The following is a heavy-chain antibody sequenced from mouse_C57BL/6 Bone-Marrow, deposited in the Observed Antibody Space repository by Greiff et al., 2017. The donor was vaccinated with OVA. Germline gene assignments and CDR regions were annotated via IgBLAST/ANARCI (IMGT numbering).Heavy chain of an antibody. CDR2: INYDGSST. CDR1: GFTFSDYY. J-gene: IGHJ2*01. CDR3: ARDLALDY. Sequence: EVKLVESEGGLVQPGSSMKLSCTASGFTFSDYYMAWVRQVPEKGLEWVANINYDGSSTYYLDSLKSRFIISRDNAKNILYLQMSSLKSEDTATYYCARDLALDYWGQGTTLTVSS. V-gene: IGHV5-16*01.